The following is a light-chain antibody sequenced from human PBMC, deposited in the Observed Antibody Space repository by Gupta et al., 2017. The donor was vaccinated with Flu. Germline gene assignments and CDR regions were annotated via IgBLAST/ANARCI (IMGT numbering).Light chain of an antibody. CDR1: QSISTW. CDR2: KAS. CDR3: QQYSSSWT. Sequence: DIQMTQSPSTLSASVGDRVTITCRASQSISTWLAWYQQKPGKAPKVLISKASRGESGVPSRFSGSGSRTEFTLTSSSRQPDDFANYYGQQYSSSWTFGQGTKVEIK. V-gene: IGKV1-5*03. J-gene: IGKJ1*01.